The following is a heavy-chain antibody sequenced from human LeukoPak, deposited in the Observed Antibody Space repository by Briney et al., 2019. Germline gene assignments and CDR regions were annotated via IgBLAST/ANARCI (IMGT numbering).Heavy chain of an antibody. Sequence: GGSLRLSCAASGFTVSSNYMSWVRQAPGKGLEWVSVIYSGGSTYNADSVKGRFTISRDNSKNTLYLQMNSLRVEDTAIYYCAKELNYYDSSGYYTYWGQGTLVTVSS. V-gene: IGHV3-53*01. CDR2: IYSGGST. D-gene: IGHD3-22*01. CDR1: GFTVSSNY. CDR3: AKELNYYDSSGYYTY. J-gene: IGHJ4*02.